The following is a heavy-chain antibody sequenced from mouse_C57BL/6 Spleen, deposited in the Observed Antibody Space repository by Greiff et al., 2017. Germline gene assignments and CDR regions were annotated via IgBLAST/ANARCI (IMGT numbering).Heavy chain of an antibody. J-gene: IGHJ2*01. CDR1: GFTFSSYG. CDR2: ISSGGSYT. V-gene: IGHV5-6*01. CDR3: ARHEGFYFDY. D-gene: IGHD3-3*01. Sequence: EVQLQESGGDLVKPGGSLKLSCAASGFTFSSYGMSWVRQTPDKRLEWVATISSGGSYTYYPDSVKGRFTISRDNAKNTLYLQMSSLKSEDTAMYYCARHEGFYFDYWSQGTTRTVSS.